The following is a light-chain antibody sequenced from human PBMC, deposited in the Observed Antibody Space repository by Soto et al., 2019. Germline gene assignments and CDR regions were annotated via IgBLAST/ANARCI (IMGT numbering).Light chain of an antibody. CDR2: GAS. J-gene: IGKJ4*01. CDR3: LQYNEWPLN. CDR1: QSVSSN. Sequence: EVVMTQSPATLSVSPGERATLSCRASQSVSSNLAWYKQKPGQAPRLLIYGASTGATGIPARFTGSGSGTEFTLIISRLQSEDFAGYYCLQYNEWPLNFGGGTKVEL. V-gene: IGKV3-15*01.